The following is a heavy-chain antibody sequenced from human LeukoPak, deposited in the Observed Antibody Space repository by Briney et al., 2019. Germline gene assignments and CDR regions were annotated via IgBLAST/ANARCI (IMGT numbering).Heavy chain of an antibody. CDR2: IYHSGST. D-gene: IGHD3-3*01. CDR1: GGSISSSNW. Sequence: SGTLSLTCAVSGGSISSSNWWSWVRQPPGKGLEWIGEIYHSGSTNYNPSLKSRVTISVDKSRNQFSLKLSSVTAADTAVYYCARVNYDFWSGYYVGWFDPWGQGTLVTVSS. CDR3: ARVNYDFWSGYYVGWFDP. J-gene: IGHJ5*02. V-gene: IGHV4-4*02.